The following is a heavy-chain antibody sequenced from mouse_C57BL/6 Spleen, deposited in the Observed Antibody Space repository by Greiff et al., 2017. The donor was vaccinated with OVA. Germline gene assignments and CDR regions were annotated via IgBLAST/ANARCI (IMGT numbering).Heavy chain of an antibody. CDR1: GFTFSDYG. Sequence: EVMLVESGGGLVKPGGSLKLSCAASGFTFSDYGMHWVRQAPEKGLEWVAYISSGSSTIYYADTVKGRFTISRDNAKNTRFLQMTSLRSEDTAMYYCARGPYYCAMDYWGQGTSVTVSS. J-gene: IGHJ4*01. V-gene: IGHV5-17*01. CDR3: ARGPYYCAMDY. CDR2: ISSGSSTI.